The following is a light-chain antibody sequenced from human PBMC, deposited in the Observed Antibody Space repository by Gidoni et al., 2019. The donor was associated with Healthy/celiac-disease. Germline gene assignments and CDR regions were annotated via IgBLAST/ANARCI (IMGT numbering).Light chain of an antibody. V-gene: IGKV1-39*01. CDR1: QSISSY. Sequence: DIQMTQSPSSLSASVGDRVTIPCRAIQSISSYLHWYQQKPGKAPKILIYAASSLQSGVPSRFSGSGSGTDFTLTISSLQPEDFATYYCQQSYSTPQTCGQGTKVEIK. CDR3: QQSYSTPQT. J-gene: IGKJ1*01. CDR2: AAS.